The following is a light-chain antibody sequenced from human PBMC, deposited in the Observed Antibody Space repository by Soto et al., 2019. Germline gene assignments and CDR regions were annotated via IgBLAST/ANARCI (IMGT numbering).Light chain of an antibody. Sequence: DIQMTQSPSTLSASVGDRVTITCRASQSLNDWLAWFPQKPGKAPNLLIYKVSNLESGVPSRFSGSGSGTEFTLTISSLQPDDFATYYCQQYNGYSWAFGQGTKVEIK. J-gene: IGKJ1*01. CDR1: QSLNDW. CDR2: KVS. V-gene: IGKV1-5*03. CDR3: QQYNGYSWA.